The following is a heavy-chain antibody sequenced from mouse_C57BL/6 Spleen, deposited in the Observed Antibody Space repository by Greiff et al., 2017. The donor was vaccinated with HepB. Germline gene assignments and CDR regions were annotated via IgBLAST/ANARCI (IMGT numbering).Heavy chain of an antibody. Sequence: EVQLVESGPGLVKPSQSLSLTCSVTGYSITSGYYWNWIRQFPGNKLEWMGYISYDGSNNYNPSLKNRISITRDTSKNQFFLKLNSVTTEDTATYYCAYDGYSYYWGQGTTLTVSS. CDR2: ISYDGSN. V-gene: IGHV3-6*01. J-gene: IGHJ2*01. D-gene: IGHD2-3*01. CDR1: GYSITSGYY. CDR3: AYDGYSYY.